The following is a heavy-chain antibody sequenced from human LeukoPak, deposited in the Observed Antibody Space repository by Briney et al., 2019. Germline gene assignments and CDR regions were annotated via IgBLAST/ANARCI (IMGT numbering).Heavy chain of an antibody. CDR2: INPNSGGT. V-gene: IGHV1-2*06. Sequence: ASVKVSCKASGYTFTGYYMHWVRQAPGQGLEWMGRINPNSGGTNYAQKFQGRVTMTRDTSISTAYMELSRLRSDDTAVYYRARALYYNYDSSGYYYLNWFDPWGQGTLVTVSS. D-gene: IGHD3-22*01. CDR3: ARALYYNYDSSGYYYLNWFDP. J-gene: IGHJ5*02. CDR1: GYTFTGYY.